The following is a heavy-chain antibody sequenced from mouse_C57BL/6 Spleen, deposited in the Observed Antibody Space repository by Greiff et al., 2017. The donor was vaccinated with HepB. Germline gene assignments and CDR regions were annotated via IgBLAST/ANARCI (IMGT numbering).Heavy chain of an antibody. V-gene: IGHV5-4*01. CDR1: GFTFSSYA. D-gene: IGHD1-1*01. Sequence: EVKVEESGGGLVKPGGSLKLSCAASGFTFSSYAMSWVRQTPEKRLEWVATISDGGSYTYYPDNVKGRFTISRDNAKNNLYLQMSHLKSEDTAMYYCARDEGSSYGFDYWGQGTTLTVSS. CDR3: ARDEGSSYGFDY. J-gene: IGHJ2*01. CDR2: ISDGGSYT.